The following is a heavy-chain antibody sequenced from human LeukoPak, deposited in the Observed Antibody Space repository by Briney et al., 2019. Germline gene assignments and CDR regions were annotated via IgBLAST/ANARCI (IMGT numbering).Heavy chain of an antibody. CDR2: ISSSGSTK. D-gene: IGHD3-22*01. CDR1: GFTFSSYE. V-gene: IGHV3-48*03. J-gene: IGHJ4*02. CDR3: AREGYYDSSGYLGVFDY. Sequence: PGGSLRLSCAASGFTFSSYEMNWVRQAPGKGLGWVSHISSSGSTKAYADPVKGRFTISRDNAKNSLYLQMNSLRAEDTAVYYCAREGYYDSSGYLGVFDYWGQGTLVTVSS.